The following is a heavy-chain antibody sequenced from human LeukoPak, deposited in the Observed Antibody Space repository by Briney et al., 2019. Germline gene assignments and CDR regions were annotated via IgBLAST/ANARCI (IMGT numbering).Heavy chain of an antibody. CDR2: IYYSGST. CDR1: GGSISSYY. Sequence: SETLSLTCTVSGGSISSYYWSWIRQPPGKGLEWNGYIYYSGSTNYNPSLKSRVTISVDTSKNQFSLKLSSVTAADTAVYYCARAGYYYGMDVWGQGTTVTVSS. V-gene: IGHV4-59*01. CDR3: ARAGYYYGMDV. J-gene: IGHJ6*02.